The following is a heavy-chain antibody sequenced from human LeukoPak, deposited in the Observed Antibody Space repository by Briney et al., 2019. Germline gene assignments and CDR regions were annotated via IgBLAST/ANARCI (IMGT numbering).Heavy chain of an antibody. Sequence: PGRSLRLSCAASGFTFSSYAMHWVRQAPGKGLEWVAVISYDGSNKYYADSVKGRFTISRDNSKSTLYLQMNSLRAEDTAVYYCARELAYYDSSGYSSFDYWGQGTLVTVSS. CDR1: GFTFSSYA. V-gene: IGHV3-30*04. D-gene: IGHD3-22*01. CDR2: ISYDGSNK. J-gene: IGHJ4*02. CDR3: ARELAYYDSSGYSSFDY.